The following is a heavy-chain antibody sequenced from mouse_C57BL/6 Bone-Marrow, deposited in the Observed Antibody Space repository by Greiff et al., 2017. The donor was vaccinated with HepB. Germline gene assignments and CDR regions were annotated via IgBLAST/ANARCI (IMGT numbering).Heavy chain of an antibody. V-gene: IGHV1-26*01. CDR2: INPNNGGT. D-gene: IGHD1-1*01. J-gene: IGHJ2*01. Sequence: EVQLQQSGPELVKPGASVKISCKASGYTFTDYYMNWVKQSHGKSLEWIGDINPNNGGTSYNQKFKGKATLTVDKSSSTAYMELRSLTSEDSAVYYCARLYYYGSLYYFDYWGQGTTLTVSS. CDR3: ARLYYYGSLYYFDY. CDR1: GYTFTDYY.